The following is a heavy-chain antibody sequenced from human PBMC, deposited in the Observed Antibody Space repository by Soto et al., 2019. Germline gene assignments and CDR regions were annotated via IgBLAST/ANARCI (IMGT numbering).Heavy chain of an antibody. Sequence: SETLSLTCTVPGGSVNSYSWNWTRQPPGKGLEWIRHIIYSRNTNYKPSLKSRVTISIDMSKNQFALKLNSVTAADTAVYYCARVDDSSGYSRYYFDYPGQGTLGTVSS. V-gene: IGHV4-59*02. CDR2: IIYSRNT. CDR1: GGSVNSYS. D-gene: IGHD3-22*01. CDR3: ARVDDSSGYSRYYFDY. J-gene: IGHJ4*02.